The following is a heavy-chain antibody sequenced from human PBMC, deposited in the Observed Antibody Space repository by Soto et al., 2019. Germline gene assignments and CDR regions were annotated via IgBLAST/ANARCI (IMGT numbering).Heavy chain of an antibody. CDR2: INHRGST. Sequence: QVQLQQWGAGLLKPSETLSLTCGVFGGSLSPYYWTWIRQPPGKGLEWIGDINHRGSTNYNSSLKSRLSISVVTSKNQFSLNLTSVTAADTAIYYCARVGYNSGHGFDYWGQGALITISS. CDR3: ARVGYNSGHGFDY. D-gene: IGHD5-18*01. J-gene: IGHJ4*02. V-gene: IGHV4-34*01. CDR1: GGSLSPYY.